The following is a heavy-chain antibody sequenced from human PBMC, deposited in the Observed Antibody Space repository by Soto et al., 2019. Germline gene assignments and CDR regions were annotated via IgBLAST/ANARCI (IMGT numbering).Heavy chain of an antibody. CDR2: INTDGSVA. CDR1: GLTFRSYW. CDR3: ARTYGTGSLNWFDP. Sequence: GGSLRLSCAASGLTFRSYWMHWVRQAPGKGLVWVSRINTDGSVAMYVDSVKGRFTISRDNAKNSLYLQMNSLRAEDTAVYYCARTYGTGSLNWFDPWGQGTLVTVSS. J-gene: IGHJ5*02. V-gene: IGHV3-74*03. D-gene: IGHD3-10*01.